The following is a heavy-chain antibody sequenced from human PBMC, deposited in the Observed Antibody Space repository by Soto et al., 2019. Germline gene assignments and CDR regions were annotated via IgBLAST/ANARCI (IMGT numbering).Heavy chain of an antibody. V-gene: IGHV4-31*03. CDR1: VGSISSGGYY. Sequence: QVQLQESGPGLVKPSQTLSLTCPVSVGSISSGGYYWSWIRQHPGKGLEWIGYIDYSGSTYYNPSLKSRVTISVDTSKNQFSLQLSSVTAADTAVYYCARALGSSSWTNWFDPWGQGTLVTVSS. CDR3: ARALGSSSWTNWFDP. CDR2: IDYSGST. D-gene: IGHD6-13*01. J-gene: IGHJ5*02.